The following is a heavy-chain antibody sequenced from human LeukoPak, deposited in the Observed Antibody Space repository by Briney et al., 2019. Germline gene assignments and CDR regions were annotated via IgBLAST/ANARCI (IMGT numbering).Heavy chain of an antibody. V-gene: IGHV5-51*01. CDR3: ARQNDFWSGYVDC. Sequence: GESLKISCKGSGYNFTSYWIGWVRQMPGKGLEWMGIIYPGDSDTRYSPSFQGQVTISADKSISTAYLQWSSLKASDTAMYYCARQNDFWSGYVDCWGQGTLVTVSS. CDR2: IYPGDSDT. CDR1: GYNFTSYW. J-gene: IGHJ4*02. D-gene: IGHD3-3*01.